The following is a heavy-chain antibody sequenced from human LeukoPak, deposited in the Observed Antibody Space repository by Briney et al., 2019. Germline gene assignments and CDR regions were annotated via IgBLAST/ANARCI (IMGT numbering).Heavy chain of an antibody. V-gene: IGHV3-48*01. Sequence: GGSLRLSCAASGFTFSSYSMNWVRQAPGKGLEWVSYISSSSSTIYYADSVKGRFTISRDNAKNSLYLQMNSLRAEDTAVYYCARGGHYGSGSYYNYDFDYWGQGTLVTVSS. CDR2: ISSSSSTI. D-gene: IGHD3-10*01. J-gene: IGHJ4*02. CDR3: ARGGHYGSGSYYNYDFDY. CDR1: GFTFSSYS.